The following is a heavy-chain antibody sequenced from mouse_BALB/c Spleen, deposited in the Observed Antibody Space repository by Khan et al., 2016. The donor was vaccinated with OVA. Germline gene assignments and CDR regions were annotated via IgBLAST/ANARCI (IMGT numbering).Heavy chain of an antibody. CDR3: TRLAYYYDGKGFAY. J-gene: IGHJ3*01. Sequence: EVELVESGGDIVKPGGSLKLSCAASGFTFSTYGMSWVRQTPDKRLEWVATVSTGGHYTYYTDTVKGRFTISRDNAKNTLYLQLSSLRSEDTAMFYCTRLAYYYDGKGFAYWGQGTLVTVSA. CDR2: VSTGGHYT. V-gene: IGHV5-6*01. CDR1: GFTFSTYG. D-gene: IGHD1-1*02.